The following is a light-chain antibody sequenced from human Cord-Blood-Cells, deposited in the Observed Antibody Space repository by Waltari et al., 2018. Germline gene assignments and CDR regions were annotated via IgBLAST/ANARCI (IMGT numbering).Light chain of an antibody. Sequence: QSALTQPRSVSGSPGQSVTISCTGTSSDVGGYNYVSWYQQQPGKAPKLMIYDVSKRPSGVTERFSGSKSGDTASLTISGLQAEDEADYYCCSYAGSYTLVFGGGTKLTVL. V-gene: IGLV2-11*01. CDR2: DVS. CDR1: SSDVGGYNY. CDR3: CSYAGSYTLV. J-gene: IGLJ3*02.